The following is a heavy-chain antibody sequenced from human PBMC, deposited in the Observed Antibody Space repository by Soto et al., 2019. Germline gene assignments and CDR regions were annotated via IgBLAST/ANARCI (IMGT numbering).Heavy chain of an antibody. Sequence: EVQLVESGGGLIQTGGSLRLSCAASGFTVSSNYMSWVRQAPGKGLEWVSVIYSGGSTYYADSVKGRFTISRDNSKNTLYLQMNSLRAEDTAVYYCARDRVESGYPEYFQHWGHGTLVTVSS. D-gene: IGHD3-22*01. CDR3: ARDRVESGYPEYFQH. CDR2: IYSGGST. V-gene: IGHV3-53*01. J-gene: IGHJ1*01. CDR1: GFTVSSNY.